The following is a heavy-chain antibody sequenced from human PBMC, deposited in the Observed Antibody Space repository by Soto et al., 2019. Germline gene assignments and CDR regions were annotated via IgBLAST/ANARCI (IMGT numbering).Heavy chain of an antibody. J-gene: IGHJ5*02. CDR2: IYYSGST. Sequence: SETLSLTCTVSGGSISSCDYYWNWIRQPPGKGLEWIGYIYYSGSTYYNPSLKSRVTISVDTSKNQFSLKLSSVTAADTAVYYCARESRRKRNWFDPWGQGTLVTVSS. V-gene: IGHV4-30-4*01. CDR3: ARESRRKRNWFDP. CDR1: GGSISSCDYY.